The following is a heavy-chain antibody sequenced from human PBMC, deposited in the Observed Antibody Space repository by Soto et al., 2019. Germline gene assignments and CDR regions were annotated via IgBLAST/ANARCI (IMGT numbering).Heavy chain of an antibody. CDR3: ARKLDFWSPEHWFDR. V-gene: IGHV1-69*13. CDR1: GGTFSSYA. J-gene: IGHJ5*02. CDR2: IIPIFGTA. Sequence: ASVKVSCKASGGTFSSYAISWVRQAPGQGLEWMGGIIPIFGTANYAQKFQGRVTITADESTSTAYMELSSLRSEDTAVYYCARKLDFWSPEHWFDRWGQGNLVTVSS. D-gene: IGHD3-3*01.